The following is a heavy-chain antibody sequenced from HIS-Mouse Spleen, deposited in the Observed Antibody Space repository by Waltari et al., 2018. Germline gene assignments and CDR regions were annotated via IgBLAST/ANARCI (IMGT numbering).Heavy chain of an antibody. J-gene: IGHJ4*02. CDR2: ISSSSSYI. V-gene: IGHV3-21*01. D-gene: IGHD3-22*01. Sequence: ELQLVESGGGLVKPGGSLSLSCAASGFTFSSNSMNWVRQAPGKWREWVSSISSSSSYIYYADSVKGRFTISRDNAKNSLYLQMNSLRAEDTAVYYCARNHLRISYDSSGYYYYFDYWGQGTLVTVSS. CDR1: GFTFSSNS. CDR3: ARNHLRISYDSSGYYYYFDY.